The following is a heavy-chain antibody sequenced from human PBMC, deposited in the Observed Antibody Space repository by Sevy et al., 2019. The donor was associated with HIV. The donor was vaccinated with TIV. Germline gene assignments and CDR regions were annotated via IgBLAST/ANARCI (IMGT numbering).Heavy chain of an antibody. CDR1: GDSITNYY. J-gene: IGHJ2*01. Sequence: SETLSLTCTFSGDSITNYYWNWIRQPAGKALEWIGRIFSSGSITYNPSLKSRVTLSVDISKNQFSLNLSSVSAADTAVYYCASSPYVMGERPNWYFDLWGPGTLVTVSS. CDR2: IFSSGSI. V-gene: IGHV4-4*07. D-gene: IGHD1-26*01. CDR3: ASSPYVMGERPNWYFDL.